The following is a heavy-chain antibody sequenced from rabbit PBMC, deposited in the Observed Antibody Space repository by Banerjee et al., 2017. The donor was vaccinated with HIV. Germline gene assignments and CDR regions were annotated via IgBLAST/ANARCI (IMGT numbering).Heavy chain of an antibody. V-gene: IGHV1S45*01. CDR3: VRGGDSYDDYGDTRLDL. CDR1: GFSFSNKYV. D-gene: IGHD2-1*01. CDR2: INSSSRNV. J-gene: IGHJ3*01. Sequence: QEQLKETGGGLVQPGGSLKLSCKASGFSFSNKYVMCWVRQAPGKGLEWIGCINSSSRNVVYASWATGRFTITKASSTTVTLQMTSLTAADTATYFCVRGGDSYDDYGDTRLDLWGQGTLVTVS.